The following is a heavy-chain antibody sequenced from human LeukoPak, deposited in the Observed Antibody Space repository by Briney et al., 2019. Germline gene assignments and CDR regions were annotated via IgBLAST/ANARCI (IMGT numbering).Heavy chain of an antibody. J-gene: IGHJ3*02. Sequence: GGSLRLSCAASRFTFSSYSMNWVRQAPGKGLEWVSSISSSSSYIYYADSVKGRFTISRDNAKNSLYLQMNSLRAEDTAVYYCARAKVTVTMVRGISVPPNFDIWGQGTMVTVSS. D-gene: IGHD3-10*01. CDR1: RFTFSSYS. CDR3: ARAKVTVTMVRGISVPPNFDI. CDR2: ISSSSSYI. V-gene: IGHV3-21*01.